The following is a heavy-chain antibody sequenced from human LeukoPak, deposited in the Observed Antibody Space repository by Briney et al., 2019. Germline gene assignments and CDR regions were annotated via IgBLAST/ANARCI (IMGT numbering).Heavy chain of an antibody. CDR1: GFTFSSYW. D-gene: IGHD1-26*01. Sequence: GGSLRLSCAASGFTFSSYWMSWVRQAPGKGLEWVSAFSPSGGGTYYADSVKGRFTISRDNSKNTLYLQMNSLRAEDTAVYYCARALRIYYYFDYWGQGTLVTVSS. CDR2: FSPSGGGT. CDR3: ARALRIYYYFDY. J-gene: IGHJ4*02. V-gene: IGHV3-23*01.